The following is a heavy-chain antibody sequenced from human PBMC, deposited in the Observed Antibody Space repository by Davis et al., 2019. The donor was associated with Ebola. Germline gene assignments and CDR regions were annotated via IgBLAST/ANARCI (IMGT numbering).Heavy chain of an antibody. J-gene: IGHJ6*04. CDR1: VITFSSYA. Sequence: GESLKISCPDSVITFSSYAMTWVRQAPGKGLEWVPAISGSGGSTYYADSVKGRFTISGDNSKKTLYLQMNSLRAEDTAVYYCARSRLSFGVVKYHYGMDVWGKGTTVTVSS. D-gene: IGHD3-3*01. CDR3: ARSRLSFGVVKYHYGMDV. V-gene: IGHV3-23*01. CDR2: ISGSGGST.